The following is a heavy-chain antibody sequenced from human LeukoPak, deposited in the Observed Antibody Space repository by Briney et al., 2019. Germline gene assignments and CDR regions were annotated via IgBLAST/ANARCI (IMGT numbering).Heavy chain of an antibody. CDR1: GGSISLSYYY. D-gene: IGHD3-10*01. CDR2: VYYSGTT. Sequence: PSETLSLTCSVSGGSISLSYYYWGWIRQPPGKALEWIGSVYYSGTTSYNPSLKSRVTISVDTSKNQFSLKLSSVTAADTAVYYCARVGEMVRGALSYYYYYYMDVWGKGTTVAVSS. V-gene: IGHV4-39*07. CDR3: ARVGEMVRGALSYYYYYYMDV. J-gene: IGHJ6*03.